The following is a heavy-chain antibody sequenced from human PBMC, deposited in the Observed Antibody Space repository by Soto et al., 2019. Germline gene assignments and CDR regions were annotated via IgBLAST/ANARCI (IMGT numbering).Heavy chain of an antibody. V-gene: IGHV3-15*07. CDR1: GFTFSNAW. CDR2: IKSKTDGGTT. D-gene: IGHD6-19*01. Sequence: GGSLRLSCAASGFTFSNAWMNWVRQAPGKGLEWVGRIKSKTDGGTTDYAAPVKGRFTISRDDSKNTLYLQMNSLKTEDTAVYYCTTGSSGWWPRYYYYYGMDVWGQGTTVTVSS. J-gene: IGHJ6*02. CDR3: TTGSSGWWPRYYYYYGMDV.